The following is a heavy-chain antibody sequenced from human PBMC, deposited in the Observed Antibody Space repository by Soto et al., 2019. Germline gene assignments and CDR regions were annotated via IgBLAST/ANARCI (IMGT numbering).Heavy chain of an antibody. CDR3: AREPRSYYYHDH. CDR1: GGSVSSGAYY. V-gene: IGHV4-31*03. D-gene: IGHD3-10*01. CDR2: IYYTGNT. Sequence: TLSLTFTVSGGSVSSGAYYWSWIRQHPGRGLEWIGYIYYTGNTYYNPSLKSRLSISVDTSKNQISLKLTSVTAADTGINFCAREPRSYYYHDHWGQGTLVTVSS. J-gene: IGHJ4*02.